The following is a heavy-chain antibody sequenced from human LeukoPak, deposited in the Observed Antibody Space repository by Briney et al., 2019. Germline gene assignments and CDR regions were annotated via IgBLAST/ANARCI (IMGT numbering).Heavy chain of an antibody. CDR3: AKGTYSGSSPFDY. D-gene: IGHD1-26*01. Sequence: PGGSLRLSCAASGFTFSSYSMNWVRQAPGKGLEWVSSISSSSSYIYYADSVKGRFTISRDNAKNSLYLQMNSLRAEDTAVYYCAKGTYSGSSPFDYWGQGTLVTVSS. J-gene: IGHJ4*02. V-gene: IGHV3-21*01. CDR2: ISSSSSYI. CDR1: GFTFSSYS.